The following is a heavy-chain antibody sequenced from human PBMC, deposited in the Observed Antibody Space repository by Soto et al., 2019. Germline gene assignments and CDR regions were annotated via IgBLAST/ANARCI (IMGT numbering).Heavy chain of an antibody. V-gene: IGHV4-31*03. Sequence: TSETLSLTCTVSGGSISSGGYYWCWIRQHPGKGLEWIGYIYYSGSTYYNPSLKSRVTISVDTSKNQFSLKLSSVTAADTAVYYCARVAGGGSAEYFQRWGQGPLVTVSS. J-gene: IGHJ1*01. CDR1: GGSISSGGYY. CDR2: IYYSGST. CDR3: ARVAGGGSAEYFQR. D-gene: IGHD2-15*01.